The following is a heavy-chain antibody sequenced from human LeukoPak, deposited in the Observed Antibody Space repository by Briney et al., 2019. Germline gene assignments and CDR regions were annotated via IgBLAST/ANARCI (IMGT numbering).Heavy chain of an antibody. J-gene: IGHJ4*02. D-gene: IGHD2-21*02. Sequence: ASVKVSCKASGYTFTGYYMHWVRQAPGQGLEWMGWINPNSGGTNYAQKFQGRVTMTRDTSISTAYMELSRLRSDDTAVYYCARDLGYCGGDCFWGQGTLVTVSS. CDR3: ARDLGYCGGDCF. CDR2: INPNSGGT. CDR1: GYTFTGYY. V-gene: IGHV1-2*02.